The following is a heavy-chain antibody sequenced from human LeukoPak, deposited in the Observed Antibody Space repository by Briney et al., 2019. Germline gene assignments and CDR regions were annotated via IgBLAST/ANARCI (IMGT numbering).Heavy chain of an antibody. J-gene: IGHJ4*02. CDR1: GGTFSSYA. Sequence: ASVKVSCKASGGTFSSYAISWVRQAPRQGLGWMRGIIPIFGTANYAQKFQGRVTITADESTSTAYMELSSLRSEDTAVYYCARGRIRGGGSCYYDYWGQGTLVTVSS. V-gene: IGHV1-69*13. CDR2: IIPIFGTA. CDR3: ARGRIRGGGSCYYDY. D-gene: IGHD2-15*01.